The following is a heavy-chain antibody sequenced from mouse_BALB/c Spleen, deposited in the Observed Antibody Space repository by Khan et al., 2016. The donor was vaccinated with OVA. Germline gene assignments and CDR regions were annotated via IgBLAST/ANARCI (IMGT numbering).Heavy chain of an antibody. CDR2: INPRSDYT. Sequence: QVQLKESGAELSRPSASVKMSCKASGYTFTSNTMHWVKQRPGQGLEWIGYINPRSDYTIYSQKFKDKTTLTADISSSTAYMQLSSLTSDDSAVYDSARRTTGYAMDYWGQGTSVTVSS. J-gene: IGHJ4*01. CDR3: ARRTTGYAMDY. D-gene: IGHD2-14*01. V-gene: IGHV1-4*01. CDR1: GYTFTSNT.